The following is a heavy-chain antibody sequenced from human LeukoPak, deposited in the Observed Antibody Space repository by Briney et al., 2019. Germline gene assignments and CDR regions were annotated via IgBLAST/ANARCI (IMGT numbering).Heavy chain of an antibody. CDR1: GFTFSNYP. Sequence: GGSLRLSCAASGFTFSNYPMYWVRQVPGKGLEYVSAISTNAGGTYYANFVKGRFTISRDNSKNTLYLQMGSLRTEDMAMYYCAREQGVGAAWGAFDIWGQGTMVTVSS. CDR2: ISTNAGGT. V-gene: IGHV3-64*01. CDR3: AREQGVGAAWGAFDI. D-gene: IGHD1-26*01. J-gene: IGHJ3*02.